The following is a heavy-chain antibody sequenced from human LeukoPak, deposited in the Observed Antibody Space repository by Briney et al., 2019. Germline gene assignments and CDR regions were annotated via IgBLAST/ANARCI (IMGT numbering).Heavy chain of an antibody. CDR3: ARDSSYYYDSSGYYPGEFDY. CDR2: ISSSSSYI. D-gene: IGHD3-22*01. Sequence: GGSLRLSCAASGFTFSSYSMNWVRQAPGKGLEWVSSISSSSSYIYYADSVKGRFTISRDNAKNSLYLQMNSLRAEDTAVYYCARDSSYYYDSSGYYPGEFDYWGQGTLVTVSS. J-gene: IGHJ4*02. CDR1: GFTFSSYS. V-gene: IGHV3-21*01.